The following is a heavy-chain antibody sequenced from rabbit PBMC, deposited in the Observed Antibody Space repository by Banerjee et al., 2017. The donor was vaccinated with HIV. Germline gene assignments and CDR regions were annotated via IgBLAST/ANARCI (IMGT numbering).Heavy chain of an antibody. CDR2: IYAGNSGST. CDR3: TRSPFNF. Sequence: QEQLEESGGDLVKPEGSLTLTCTASGFSFSSYWIYWVRQAPGKGLEWIACIYAGNSGSTGYASWAKGRFTISKTSSTTVTLQMTSLTAADTATYFCTRSPFNFWGPGTLVTV. V-gene: IGHV1S45*01. CDR1: GFSFSSYW. J-gene: IGHJ4*01.